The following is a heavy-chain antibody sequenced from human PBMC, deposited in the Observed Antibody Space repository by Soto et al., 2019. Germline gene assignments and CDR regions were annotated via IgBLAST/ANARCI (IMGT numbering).Heavy chain of an antibody. J-gene: IGHJ4*02. CDR1: GFTFSSYG. CDR3: AKAGCSGGSCYVYFDY. CDR2: ISYDGSNK. D-gene: IGHD2-15*01. V-gene: IGHV3-30*18. Sequence: QVQLVESGGGVVQPGRSLRLSCAASGFTFSSYGMHWVRQAPGKGLEWVAVISYDGSNKYYADSVKGRFTISRDNSKNTLYLQRNSLRAEDTAVYYCAKAGCSGGSCYVYFDYWGQGTLVTVSS.